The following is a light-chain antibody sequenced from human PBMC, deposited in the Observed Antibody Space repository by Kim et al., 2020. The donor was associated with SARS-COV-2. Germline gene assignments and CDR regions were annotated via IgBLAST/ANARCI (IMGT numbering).Light chain of an antibody. V-gene: IGLV2-14*03. Sequence: QSALTQSASVSGSPGQSITISCSGISSDVGDYNYVSWYQQHPDKAPKLMIYDVSYRPSGVSDRFSGSKSGNTASLTISGLQAEDEADYYCSSYTTRSTHYVFGSGTKVTVL. CDR2: DVS. CDR1: SSDVGDYNY. CDR3: SSYTTRSTHYV. J-gene: IGLJ1*01.